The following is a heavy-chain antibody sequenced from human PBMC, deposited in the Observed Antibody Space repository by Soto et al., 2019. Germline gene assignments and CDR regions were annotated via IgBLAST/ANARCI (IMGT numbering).Heavy chain of an antibody. V-gene: IGHV3-7*01. CDR1: GFTFSSYW. D-gene: IGHD6-19*01. Sequence: GGSLRLSCAASGFTFSSYWMSWVRQAPGKGLEWVANIKQDGSEKYYVDSVKGRFTISRDNAKNSLYLQMNSLRAEDTAVYYCARDSAAVAQTTWANAFDIWGQGTMVTVSS. J-gene: IGHJ3*02. CDR2: IKQDGSEK. CDR3: ARDSAAVAQTTWANAFDI.